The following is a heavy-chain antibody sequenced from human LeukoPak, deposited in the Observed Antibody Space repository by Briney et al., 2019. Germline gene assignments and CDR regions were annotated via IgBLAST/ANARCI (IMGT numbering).Heavy chain of an antibody. D-gene: IGHD5-12*01. V-gene: IGHV1-69*04. CDR1: GGTFSSHA. CDR3: ASPDPGYSGYDWVPDYYGMDV. J-gene: IGHJ6*02. CDR2: FIPSLGFA. Sequence: SVKVSCKVSGGTFSSHAISWVRQAPGQGLEWMGRFIPSLGFANYAQKFQGRVTLTADKSTYTAYMELSSLTSEDTAVYYCASPDPGYSGYDWVPDYYGMDVWGQGTTVTVSS.